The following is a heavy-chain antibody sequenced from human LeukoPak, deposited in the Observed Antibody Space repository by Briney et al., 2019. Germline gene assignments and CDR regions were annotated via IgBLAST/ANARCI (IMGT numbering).Heavy chain of an antibody. CDR1: GFTFSSYG. V-gene: IGHV3-30*02. D-gene: IGHD6-19*01. CDR3: AKFLFGIAVAGTVY. CDR2: IRYDGSNK. Sequence: PGGSLRLSCAASGFTFSSYGMHWVRQAPGKGLEWVAFIRYDGSNKYYADSVKGRLTISRDNSKNTLYLQMNSLRAEDTAVYYCAKFLFGIAVAGTVYWGQGTLVTVSS. J-gene: IGHJ4*02.